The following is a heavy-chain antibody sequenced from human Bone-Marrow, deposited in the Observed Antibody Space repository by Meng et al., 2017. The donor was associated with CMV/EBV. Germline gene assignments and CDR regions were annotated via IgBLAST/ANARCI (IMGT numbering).Heavy chain of an antibody. CDR3: ARGAQYYDFWSGYYTPLDY. CDR2: INPNSGGT. D-gene: IGHD3-3*01. CDR1: GYTFTGYY. J-gene: IGHJ4*02. Sequence: ASVKVSCKASGYTFTGYYMHWVRQAPGQGLEWMGWINPNSGGTNYAQKFQGRVTMTRDTSISTAYMELSRLRSDDTAVYYCARGAQYYDFWSGYYTPLDYWGQGTLVTVSS. V-gene: IGHV1-2*02.